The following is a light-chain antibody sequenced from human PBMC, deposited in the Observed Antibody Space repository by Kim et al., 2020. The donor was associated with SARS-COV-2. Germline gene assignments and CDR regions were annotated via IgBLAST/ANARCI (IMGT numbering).Light chain of an antibody. CDR1: SLRTYS. CDR3: KSRDISGNHLV. CDR2: PRN. Sequence: GQTVRITCQGDSLRTYSASWYQQKPGQAPVLVIYPRNNRPSGIPDRFSGSSSGDTTSLTLTGAQAEDEADYYCKSRDISGNHLVFGGGTQLTVL. V-gene: IGLV3-19*01. J-gene: IGLJ3*02.